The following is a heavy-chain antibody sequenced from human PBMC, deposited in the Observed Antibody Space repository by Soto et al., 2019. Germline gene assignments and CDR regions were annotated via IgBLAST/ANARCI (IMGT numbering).Heavy chain of an antibody. D-gene: IGHD6-6*01. Sequence: QVQLAESGGGLVEPGGYLRLSCAASGFTFSAYDMSWIRQAPGKGLEWVSFVSSSGTTMYYADSVKGRFTIYRDNAKNSLYLQMNSLTADDTAVYYCARMGPRAARPSYWGQGTLVTVSS. CDR1: GFTFSAYD. CDR3: ARMGPRAARPSY. J-gene: IGHJ4*02. CDR2: VSSSGTTM. V-gene: IGHV3-11*01.